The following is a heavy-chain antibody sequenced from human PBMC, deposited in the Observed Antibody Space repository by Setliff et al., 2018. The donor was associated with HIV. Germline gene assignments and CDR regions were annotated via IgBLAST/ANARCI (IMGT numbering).Heavy chain of an antibody. CDR3: ARGGYVAARFYYFDY. Sequence: SETLSLTCTLSGGSVSSSGYYWGWLRQPPGQGPEWIGSVYYTGSTYYSLSLNSRVTISVDTSKNQFSLKLSSVTAADTAVYYCARGGYVAARFYYFDYWGQGLLVTVSS. CDR2: VYYTGST. CDR1: GGSVSSSGYY. J-gene: IGHJ4*02. V-gene: IGHV4-39*07. D-gene: IGHD6-6*01.